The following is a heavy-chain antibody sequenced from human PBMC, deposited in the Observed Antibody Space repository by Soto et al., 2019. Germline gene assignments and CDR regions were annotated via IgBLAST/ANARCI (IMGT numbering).Heavy chain of an antibody. Sequence: QVQLVQSVAEVKKPGSSVTVSCKASGDSFSSYAISWVRQAPGHGLEWMGRIIPIFGTPNYAQRVEGRVTIPADEPTSTANRELSSLRSDDTAVYYFATGGNYYEPSALAYWGHGTLVTVSS. CDR3: ATGGNYYEPSALAY. CDR2: IIPIFGTP. CDR1: GDSFSSYA. V-gene: IGHV1-69*01. D-gene: IGHD3-22*01. J-gene: IGHJ4*01.